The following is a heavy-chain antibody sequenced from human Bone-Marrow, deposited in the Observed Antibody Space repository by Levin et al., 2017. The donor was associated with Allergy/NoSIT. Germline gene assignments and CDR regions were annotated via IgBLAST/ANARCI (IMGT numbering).Heavy chain of an antibody. V-gene: IGHV3-9*01. CDR3: AKDMSPGIAAVGTNHYKYGMDV. CDR1: GFTFHDFG. D-gene: IGHD6-13*01. J-gene: IGHJ6*02. CDR2: VSWNGGTT. Sequence: AGGSLRLSCAASGFTFHDFGMHWVRQAPGKGLEWVSGVSWNGGTTAYADSVTGRFTISRDNAKKSLSLQMSSLRPEDTALYYCAKDMSPGIAAVGTNHYKYGMDVWGQGTTVTVSS.